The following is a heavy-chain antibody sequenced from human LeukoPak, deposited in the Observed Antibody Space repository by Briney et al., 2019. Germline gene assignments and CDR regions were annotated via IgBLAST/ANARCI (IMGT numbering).Heavy chain of an antibody. D-gene: IGHD5-12*01. Sequence: SETLSLTCTVSGGSISSYYWSWIRQPPGKGLEWIGYIYYSGSTNYNPSLKSRVTISVDTSKNQFSLKLSSVTAADTAVYYCARHPYSGYDLVGFDLWGRGTLVTVSS. CDR3: ARHPYSGYDLVGFDL. V-gene: IGHV4-59*08. J-gene: IGHJ2*01. CDR1: GGSISSYY. CDR2: IYYSGST.